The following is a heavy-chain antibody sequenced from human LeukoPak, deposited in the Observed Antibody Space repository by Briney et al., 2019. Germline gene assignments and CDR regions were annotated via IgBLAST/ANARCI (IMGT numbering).Heavy chain of an antibody. CDR3: AKDQKVVVPVATDFDY. CDR1: GFTFSSYG. J-gene: IGHJ4*02. V-gene: IGHV3-30*18. CDR2: ISYDGSNK. Sequence: HPGGSLRLSCAASGFTFSSYGMHWVRQAPGKGLEWVAVISYDGSNKYYADSVKGRFTNSRDNSRNTLNLQMNSLRAEDTAVYYCAKDQKVVVPVATDFDYWGQGTLVTVSS. D-gene: IGHD2-2*01.